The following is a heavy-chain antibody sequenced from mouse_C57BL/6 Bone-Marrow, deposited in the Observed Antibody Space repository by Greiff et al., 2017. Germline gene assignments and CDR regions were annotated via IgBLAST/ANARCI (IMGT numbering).Heavy chain of an antibody. CDR1: GYTFTSYW. Sequence: QVHVKQSGAELVKPGASVKLSCKASGYTFTSYWMQWVKQRPGQGLEWIGEIDPSDSYTNYNQKFKGKATLTVDTSSSTAYMQLSSLTSEDSAVYYCAREIIYYYGSSYYYYAMDYWGQGTSVTVSS. D-gene: IGHD1-1*01. V-gene: IGHV1-50*01. J-gene: IGHJ4*01. CDR2: IDPSDSYT. CDR3: AREIIYYYGSSYYYYAMDY.